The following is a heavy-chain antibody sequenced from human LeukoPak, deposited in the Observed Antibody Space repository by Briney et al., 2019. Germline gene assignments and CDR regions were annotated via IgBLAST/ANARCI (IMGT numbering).Heavy chain of an antibody. CDR1: GFTFSSYG. CDR2: IRYDGSNK. Sequence: GGSLRLSCAASGFTFSSYGMHWVRQAPGKGLEWVAFIRYDGSNKYYADSVKGRFTISRDNSKNTLYLQMNSLRAEDTAVYYCASGGYCSSTSCYYYFDYWGQGTLVTVSS. J-gene: IGHJ4*02. CDR3: ASGGYCSSTSCYYYFDY. V-gene: IGHV3-30*02. D-gene: IGHD2-2*01.